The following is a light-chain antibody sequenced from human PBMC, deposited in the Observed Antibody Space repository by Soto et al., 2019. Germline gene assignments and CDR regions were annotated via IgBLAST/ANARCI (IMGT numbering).Light chain of an antibody. CDR3: HQYGSTPFT. J-gene: IGKJ3*01. V-gene: IGKV3-20*01. Sequence: EIVLTQSPGTLSLSPGDRATLSCRASQSVSTNYLAWYQQKLGQAPRLLIYGASSRATGIPDRFSGNGSGTVFSLTISRLEPEDFAVYYCHQYGSTPFTFGPGTKVDI. CDR2: GAS. CDR1: QSVSTNY.